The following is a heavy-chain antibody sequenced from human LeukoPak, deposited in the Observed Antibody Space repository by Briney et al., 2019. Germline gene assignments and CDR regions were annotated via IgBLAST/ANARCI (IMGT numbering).Heavy chain of an antibody. CDR2: IYYSGST. J-gene: IGHJ5*02. Sequence: SETLSLTCTVSGYSISSGYYWGWIRQPPGQGLEWIGYIYYSGSTNYNPSLKSRVTISVDTSKNQFSLKLSSVTAADTAVYYCAREIAVAGLSSWFDPWGQGTLVTVSS. CDR3: AREIAVAGLSSWFDP. D-gene: IGHD6-19*01. V-gene: IGHV4-38-2*02. CDR1: GYSISSGYY.